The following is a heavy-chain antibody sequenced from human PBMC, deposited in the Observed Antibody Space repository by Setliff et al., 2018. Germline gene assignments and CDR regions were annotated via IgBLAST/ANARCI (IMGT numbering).Heavy chain of an antibody. CDR2: ISAYNGNT. CDR1: GYTFTSYG. V-gene: IGHV1-18*01. Sequence: ASVKVSCKASGYTFTSYGISWVRQAPGQGLEWMGWISAYNGNTHYAQKLQGRVSMTTDTSTSTAYMELRSLRSDDTAVYYCATEKFPGDWGDYWGQGTLVTVSS. D-gene: IGHD2-21*01. CDR3: ATEKFPGDWGDY. J-gene: IGHJ4*02.